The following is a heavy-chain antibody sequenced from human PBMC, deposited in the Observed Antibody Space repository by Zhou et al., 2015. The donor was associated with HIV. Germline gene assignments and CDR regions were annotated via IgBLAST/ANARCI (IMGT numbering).Heavy chain of an antibody. CDR1: GFTFSDHW. Sequence: QVQLVESGGDLVKPGGSLRLSCTASGFTFSDHWMGWIRQAPGKGLEWLSHIHYRYLNMFYADSVKGRFTISRDNAKNSLILQMDNLRAEDTALYYCAREGFLSGYYYYMDVWGKGTTVTVSS. J-gene: IGHJ6*03. CDR3: AREGFLSGYYYYMDV. CDR2: IHYRYLNM. V-gene: IGHV3-11*01. D-gene: IGHD3-3*01.